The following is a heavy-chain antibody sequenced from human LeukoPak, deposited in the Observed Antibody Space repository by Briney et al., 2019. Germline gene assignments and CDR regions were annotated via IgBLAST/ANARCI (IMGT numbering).Heavy chain of an antibody. CDR2: ISGSGGST. CDR1: GFTFSSYA. CDR3: ARPYYYGSGSYRPDAFDI. Sequence: PGGSLRLSCAASGFTFSSYATSWVRQAPGKGLEWVSAISGSGGSTYYADSVKGRFTISRDNSKNTLYLQMNSLRAEDMAVYYCARPYYYGSGSYRPDAFDIWGQGTMVTVSS. D-gene: IGHD3-10*01. J-gene: IGHJ3*02. V-gene: IGHV3-23*01.